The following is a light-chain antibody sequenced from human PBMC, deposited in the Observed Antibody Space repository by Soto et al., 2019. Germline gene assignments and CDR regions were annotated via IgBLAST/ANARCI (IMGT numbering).Light chain of an antibody. CDR3: QQYGSYPPT. Sequence: EIVLTQSPGTLSLSPGERATLSCRASQTVRSNYLAWYQQKPGQAPRLLIYDASNRATGIPDRFSGGGSGTDFTLTISRLEPEDFAVYYCQQYGSYPPTFGGGTKVDIK. V-gene: IGKV3-20*01. CDR2: DAS. J-gene: IGKJ4*01. CDR1: QTVRSNY.